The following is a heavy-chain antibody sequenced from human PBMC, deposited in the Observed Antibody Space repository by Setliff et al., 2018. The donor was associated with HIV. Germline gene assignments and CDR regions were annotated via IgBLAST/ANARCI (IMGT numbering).Heavy chain of an antibody. CDR2: INAGNGNT. V-gene: IGHV1-3*01. Sequence: ASVKVSCKASGYTFTSYAMHWVRQAPGQRLEWMRWINAGNGNTKYSQKFQGRVTITRDTSASTAYMELSSLRSEDTAVYYCARVSNRQYMDVWGKGTTVTVPS. CDR1: GYTFTSYA. CDR3: ARVSNRQYMDV. J-gene: IGHJ6*03. D-gene: IGHD4-4*01.